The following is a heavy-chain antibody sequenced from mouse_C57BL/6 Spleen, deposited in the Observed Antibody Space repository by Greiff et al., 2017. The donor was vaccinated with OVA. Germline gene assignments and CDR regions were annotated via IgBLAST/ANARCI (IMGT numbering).Heavy chain of an antibody. CDR2: IYPGSGST. CDR1: GYTFTSYW. J-gene: IGHJ2*01. D-gene: IGHD1-1*01. Sequence: QVQLKQPGAELVKPGASVKMSCKASGYTFTSYWITWVKQRPGQGLEWIGDIYPGSGSTNYNEKFKSKATLTVDTSSSTAYMQLSSLTSEDSAVYYCARDYYYGSRGFDYWGQGTTLTVSS. CDR3: ARDYYYGSRGFDY. V-gene: IGHV1-55*01.